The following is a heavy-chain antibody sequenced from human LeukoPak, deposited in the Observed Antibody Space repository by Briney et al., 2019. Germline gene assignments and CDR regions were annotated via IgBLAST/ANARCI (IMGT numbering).Heavy chain of an antibody. CDR3: ARDVDDRYYYYYYMDV. CDR2: IYSGGYT. Sequence: GGSLRLSCAASGFTVSHNFMSWVRQAPGKGLEWVSVIYSGGYTNYPDSVKGRFTISRDNSKNTLYLQMNSLRAEDTAVYYCARDVDDRYYYYYYMDVWGKGTTVTVSS. V-gene: IGHV3-66*01. J-gene: IGHJ6*03. D-gene: IGHD1-1*01. CDR1: GFTVSHNF.